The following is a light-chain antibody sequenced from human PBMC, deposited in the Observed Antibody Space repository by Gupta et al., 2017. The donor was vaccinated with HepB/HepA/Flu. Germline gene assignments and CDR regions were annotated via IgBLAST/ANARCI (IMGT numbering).Light chain of an antibody. CDR3: QQYNYYYT. V-gene: IGKV3-15*01. CDR2: GVS. Sequence: EILITPSPTTLFVLPRERATLLGRASQSVSSNLAWYQQKPGQAPRLLMYGVSIRATGIPARFSGSGSGTEFTLTISSLQSEDFAVYHCQQYNYYYTFGQGTKLEIK. J-gene: IGKJ2*01. CDR1: QSVSSN.